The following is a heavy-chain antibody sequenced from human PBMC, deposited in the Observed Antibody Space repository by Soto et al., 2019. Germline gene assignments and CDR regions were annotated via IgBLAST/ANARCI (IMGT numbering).Heavy chain of an antibody. V-gene: IGHV5-51*01. Sequence: GESLKIACNGSGYSFTSYWIGWVRQMPGKGLEWMGIIYPGDSDTRYSPSFQGQVTISADKSISTAYLQWSSLKASDTAMYYCARLETYYDYVWGSYRYVAFDYWCQGTLVTVCS. CDR1: GYSFTSYW. J-gene: IGHJ4*02. CDR3: ARLETYYDYVWGSYRYVAFDY. CDR2: IYPGDSDT. D-gene: IGHD3-16*02.